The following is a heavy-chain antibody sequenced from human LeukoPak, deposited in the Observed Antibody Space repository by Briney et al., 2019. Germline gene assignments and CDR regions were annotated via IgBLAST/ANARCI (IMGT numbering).Heavy chain of an antibody. V-gene: IGHV3-30*18. CDR3: AKDGEYCSSTSCYNSRSFAQIDY. CDR1: GFTFSSYE. J-gene: IGHJ4*02. D-gene: IGHD2-2*02. Sequence: GGSLRLSCAASGFTFSSYEINWVRQAPGKGLEWVAVISYDGSNKYYADSVKGRFTISRDDSKNTLYLQMNSLRAEDTAVYYYAKDGEYCSSTSCYNSRSFAQIDYWGQGTLVTVSS. CDR2: ISYDGSNK.